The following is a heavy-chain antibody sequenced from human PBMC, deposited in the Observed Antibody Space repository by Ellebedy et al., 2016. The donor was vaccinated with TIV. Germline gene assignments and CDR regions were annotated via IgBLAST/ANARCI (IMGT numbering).Heavy chain of an antibody. Sequence: GESLKISXAASGFPFSDYWMHWVRQAPGQGLVWLSRIHGDGGVTTYADSVRGRFTISRDNAKNSLYLQMNSLRDDDTAVYYCVRDPAPDSAWYYFDNWGQGTLVTVSS. CDR1: GFPFSDYW. D-gene: IGHD6-19*01. CDR3: VRDPAPDSAWYYFDN. J-gene: IGHJ4*02. V-gene: IGHV3-74*03. CDR2: IHGDGGVT.